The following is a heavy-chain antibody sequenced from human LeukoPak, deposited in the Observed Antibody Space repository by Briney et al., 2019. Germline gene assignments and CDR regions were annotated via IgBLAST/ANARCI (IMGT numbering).Heavy chain of an antibody. J-gene: IGHJ4*02. D-gene: IGHD1-26*01. CDR1: GGSISSYY. CDR3: ARGGSYYAFDY. Sequence: SETLSLTCTVSGGSISSYYWSWIRQPPGKGLEWIGYISYSGSTNYNPPLKSRVTISVDTSKNQFSLRLNSVTAADTAVYYCARGGSYYAFDYWGQGTLVTVSS. V-gene: IGHV4-59*01. CDR2: ISYSGST.